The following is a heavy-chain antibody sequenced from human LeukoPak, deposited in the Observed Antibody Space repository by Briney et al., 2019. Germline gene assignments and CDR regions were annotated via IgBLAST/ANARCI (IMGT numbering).Heavy chain of an antibody. D-gene: IGHD3-22*01. CDR3: ARDRRYYDSSGYSL. V-gene: IGHV3-30*02. J-gene: IGHJ4*02. CDR1: GFTLSSYG. Sequence: GGSLRLSCAASGFTLSSYGMHWVRQAPGKGLEWVAFIRYDGSNKYYADSVKGRFTISRDNSKNTLYLQMNSLRAEDTAVYYCARDRRYYDSSGYSLWGQGTLVTVSS. CDR2: IRYDGSNK.